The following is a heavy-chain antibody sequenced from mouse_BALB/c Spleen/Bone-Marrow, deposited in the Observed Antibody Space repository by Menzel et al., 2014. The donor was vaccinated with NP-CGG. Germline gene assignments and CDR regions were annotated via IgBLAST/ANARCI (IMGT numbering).Heavy chain of an antibody. V-gene: IGHV4-1*02. D-gene: IGHD2-3*01. CDR3: ARLGYYWGFAY. CDR1: GFDFSGFW. Sequence: EVKLVESGGGLVQPGGSLKLSCAASGFDFSGFWMGWVRQAPGKGLEWIGEINPDSSTINYTPSLKDRFIISRDNAKNTLYLQMSKVRSEDTALYYCARLGYYWGFAYWGQGTLVTVSA. CDR2: INPDSSTI. J-gene: IGHJ3*01.